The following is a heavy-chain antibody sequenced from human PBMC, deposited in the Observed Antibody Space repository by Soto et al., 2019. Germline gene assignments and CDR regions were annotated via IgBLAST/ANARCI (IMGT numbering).Heavy chain of an antibody. CDR2: ISSTTNYI. Sequence: GGSLRLSCAASGFTYTRYSMNWVRQAPGKGLEWVSSISSTTNYIYYGDSMKGRFTISRDNAKNSLYPEMNSLRAEDTAVYYCARESEDLTSNFDYWGQGTLVTVSS. J-gene: IGHJ4*02. V-gene: IGHV3-21*06. CDR1: GFTYTRYS. CDR3: ARESEDLTSNFDY.